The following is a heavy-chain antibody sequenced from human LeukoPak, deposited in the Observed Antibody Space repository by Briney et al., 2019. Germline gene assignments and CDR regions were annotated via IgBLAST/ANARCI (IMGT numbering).Heavy chain of an antibody. D-gene: IGHD5-12*01. J-gene: IGHJ4*02. Sequence: ASVKVSCKASGYTFTSYYMHWVRQAPGQGLEWMGIINPSGGSTSYAQKFQGRVTMTRDTSTSTVYMELSSLRSEDTAVYYCAREKHMVATGYYFDYWGQGTLVTVSS. CDR2: INPSGGST. V-gene: IGHV1-46*01. CDR1: GYTFTSYY. CDR3: AREKHMVATGYYFDY.